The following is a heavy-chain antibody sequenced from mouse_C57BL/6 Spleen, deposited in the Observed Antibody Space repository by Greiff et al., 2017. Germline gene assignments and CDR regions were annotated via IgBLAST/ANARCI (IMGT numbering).Heavy chain of an antibody. Sequence: VQLQQSGPELVKPGASVKISCKASGYSFTDYNMNWVKQSNGKSLEWIGVINPNYGTTSYNQKFKGKATLTVDQSSSTAYMRLNRLTSEDSAGYYGAYDGYPHWYFDVWGTGTTVTVSS. J-gene: IGHJ1*03. CDR1: GYSFTDYN. CDR3: AYDGYPHWYFDV. CDR2: INPNYGTT. V-gene: IGHV1-39*01. D-gene: IGHD2-3*01.